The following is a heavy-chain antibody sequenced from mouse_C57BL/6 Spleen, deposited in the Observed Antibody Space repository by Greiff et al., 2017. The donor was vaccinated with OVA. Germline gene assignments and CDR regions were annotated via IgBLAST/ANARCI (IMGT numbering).Heavy chain of an antibody. CDR2: IGPGSGST. Sequence: QVQLQQSGAELVKPGASVKISCKASGYTFTDYYINWVKQRPGQGLEWSGKIGPGSGSTSYNEKFKGKATLTADKSSSTAYMQLSSLTSEDSAVYFCARTRGLLQYWYCDVWGTGTTVTVSS. D-gene: IGHD2-3*01. CDR1: GYTFTDYY. V-gene: IGHV1-77*01. J-gene: IGHJ1*03. CDR3: ARTRGLLQYWYCDV.